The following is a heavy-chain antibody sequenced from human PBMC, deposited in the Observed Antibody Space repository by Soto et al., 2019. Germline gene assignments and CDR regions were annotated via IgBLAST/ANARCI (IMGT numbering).Heavy chain of an antibody. J-gene: IGHJ6*02. CDR1: GFAFTSYA. V-gene: IGHV1-3*01. CDR3: ARDLRRGGVGYGMDI. CDR2: INAGNGNT. D-gene: IGHD3-16*01. Sequence: QVQLVQPGAEVKKPGASVKISCKASGFAFTSYAIHWVRQAPGQRLEWVGWINAGNGNTKYSHKLQGSVTITRDTSASKAYMELSVLRSEDTAVYYCARDLRRGGVGYGMDIWGQGTTVTVSS.